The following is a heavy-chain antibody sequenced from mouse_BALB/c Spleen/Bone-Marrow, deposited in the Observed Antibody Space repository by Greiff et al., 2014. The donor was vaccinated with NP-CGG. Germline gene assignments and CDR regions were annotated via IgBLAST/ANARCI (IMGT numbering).Heavy chain of an antibody. CDR1: GFAFSSYD. D-gene: IGHD1-2*01. V-gene: IGHV5-12-1*01. CDR2: ISSGGGST. Sequence: DVQLVESGGGLVKPGGFLKLSCAASGFAFSSYDMSWVRQTPEKRLEWVAYISSGGGSTYYPDTVKGRFTISRDNAKNTLYLQMSSLKSEDTAMYYCARQGYGYVDFDVWGAGTTVTVSS. CDR3: ARQGYGYVDFDV. J-gene: IGHJ1*01.